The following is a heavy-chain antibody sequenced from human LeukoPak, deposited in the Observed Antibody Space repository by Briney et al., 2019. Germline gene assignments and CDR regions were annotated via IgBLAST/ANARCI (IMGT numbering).Heavy chain of an antibody. J-gene: IGHJ4*02. CDR1: GYSISSGYY. D-gene: IGHD2-2*01. CDR3: ARHDQLLSHSYFDY. CDR2: IYHSGST. Sequence: SETLSLTCAVSGYSISSGYYWGWIRQPPGQGLEWIGSIYHSGSTYYNPSLKSRVTISVDTSKNQFSLKLSSVTAADTAVYYCARHDQLLSHSYFDYWGQGTLVTVSS. V-gene: IGHV4-38-2*01.